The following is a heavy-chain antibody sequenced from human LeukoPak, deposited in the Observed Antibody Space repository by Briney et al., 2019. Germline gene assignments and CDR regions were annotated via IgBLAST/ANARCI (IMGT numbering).Heavy chain of an antibody. V-gene: IGHV3-9*01. D-gene: IGHD1-7*01. CDR2: ISWNSGNI. J-gene: IGHJ6*03. Sequence: GGSLRLSCAASGFTFEDYSMHWVRQAPGKGLEWVSGISWNSGNIGYADSVKGRFTISRDNSKNTLYLQMNSLRAEDTAVYYCAKRRGLELLYYYYMDVWGKGTTVTVSS. CDR1: GFTFEDYS. CDR3: AKRRGLELLYYYYMDV.